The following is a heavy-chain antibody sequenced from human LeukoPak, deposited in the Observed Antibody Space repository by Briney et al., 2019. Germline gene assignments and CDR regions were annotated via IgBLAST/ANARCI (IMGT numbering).Heavy chain of an antibody. J-gene: IGHJ4*02. Sequence: GASVKVSCKASGYTFTSYGISWVRQAPGQGLEWMGWISAYNGNTNYAQKFQGRVTITTDESTGTAYMELSSLRSEDTAVYYCARSDFWSGYYSPPLLYFDYWGQGTLVTVSS. V-gene: IGHV1-18*01. CDR3: ARSDFWSGYYSPPLLYFDY. D-gene: IGHD3-3*01. CDR1: GYTFTSYG. CDR2: ISAYNGNT.